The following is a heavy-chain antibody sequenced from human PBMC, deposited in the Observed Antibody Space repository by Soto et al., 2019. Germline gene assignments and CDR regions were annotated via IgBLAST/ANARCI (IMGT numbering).Heavy chain of an antibody. D-gene: IGHD5-18*01. CDR3: ARNPDTAMPYDASVFDY. J-gene: IGHJ4*02. CDR1: GGSISSGGYY. Sequence: TLYLTCTVYGGSISSGGYYWSWISQHPGKGLEWSRYIYYSGSTYYNPSLKSRVTISGDTSKNEFSLKLSSVTAADTAIYYCARNPDTAMPYDASVFDYWRQGTLFTVS. CDR2: IYYSGST. V-gene: IGHV4-31*03.